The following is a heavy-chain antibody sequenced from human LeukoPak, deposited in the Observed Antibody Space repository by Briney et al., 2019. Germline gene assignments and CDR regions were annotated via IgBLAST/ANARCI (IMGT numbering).Heavy chain of an antibody. J-gene: IGHJ4*02. CDR1: GFTFSGYW. D-gene: IGHD5-18*01. CDR2: IKQGGSEK. V-gene: IGHV3-7*01. Sequence: GGSLRLSCAASGFTFSGYWMSWVHQAPGKGLEWVANIKQGGSEKYYVDSVKGRFTISRDNAKNSLYLQMNSLRAEDTAVYYCASGRGYSYGFDYWGQGTLVTVSS. CDR3: ASGRGYSYGFDY.